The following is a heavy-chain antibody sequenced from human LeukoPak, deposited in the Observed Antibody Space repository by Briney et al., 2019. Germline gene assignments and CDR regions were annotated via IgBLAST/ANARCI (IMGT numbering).Heavy chain of an antibody. CDR2: IYHSGST. J-gene: IGHJ3*02. V-gene: IGHV4-38-2*02. CDR1: GYSISSGYY. CDR3: ARVAGWLQFGDAFDI. Sequence: SETLSLTCTVSGYSISSGYYWGWIRQPPGKGLEWIGSIYHSGSTYYNPSLKSRVTISVDTSKNQSSLKLSSVTAADTAVYYCARVAGWLQFGDAFDIWGQGTMVTVSS. D-gene: IGHD5-24*01.